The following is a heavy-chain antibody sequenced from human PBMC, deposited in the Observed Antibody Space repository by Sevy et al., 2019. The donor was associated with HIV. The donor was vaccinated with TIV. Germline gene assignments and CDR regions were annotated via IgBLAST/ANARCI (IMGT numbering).Heavy chain of an antibody. J-gene: IGHJ4*02. Sequence: LRLSCTVSGGSISSGSYYWSWIRQPAGKGLEWIGRINTSGSTNYNPSLKSRVTISVDTSKNQFSLKLSSVTAADTAVYYCAREANYYDSSGYQYYFDYWGQGTLVTVSS. CDR1: GGSISSGSYY. D-gene: IGHD3-22*01. CDR3: AREANYYDSSGYQYYFDY. V-gene: IGHV4-61*02. CDR2: INTSGST.